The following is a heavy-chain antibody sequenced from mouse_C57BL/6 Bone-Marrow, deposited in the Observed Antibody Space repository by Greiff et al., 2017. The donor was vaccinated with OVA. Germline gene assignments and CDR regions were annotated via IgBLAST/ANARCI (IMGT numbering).Heavy chain of an antibody. V-gene: IGHV1-81*01. CDR3: ARPITTVVDWYFDV. D-gene: IGHD1-1*01. CDR2: IYPRSGNT. CDR1: GYTFTSYG. Sequence: QVQLQQSGAELARPGASVKLSCKASGYTFTSYGISWVKQRTGQGLEWIGEIYPRSGNTYYNEKFKGKATLTADKSSSTAYMELRSLTSEDSAVYFCARPITTVVDWYFDVWGTGTTVTVSS. J-gene: IGHJ1*03.